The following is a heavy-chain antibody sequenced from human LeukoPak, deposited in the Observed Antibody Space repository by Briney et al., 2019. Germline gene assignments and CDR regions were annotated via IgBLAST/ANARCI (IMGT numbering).Heavy chain of an antibody. V-gene: IGHV3-7*03. CDR1: GFTFSGYW. Sequence: SGGSLRLSCAASGFTFSGYWMSWVRQAPGKGLEWVANIKQDGSEKYYVDSVKGRFTISRDNSKNTLYLQMNSLRAEDTAVYYCAKAGDYDPYYYYYMDVWGKGTTVTVSS. D-gene: IGHD4-17*01. J-gene: IGHJ6*03. CDR3: AKAGDYDPYYYYYMDV. CDR2: IKQDGSEK.